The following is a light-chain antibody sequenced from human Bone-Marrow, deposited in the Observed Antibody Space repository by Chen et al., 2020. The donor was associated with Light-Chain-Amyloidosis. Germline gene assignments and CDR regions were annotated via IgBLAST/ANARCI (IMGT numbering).Light chain of an antibody. J-gene: IGKJ2*01. CDR1: QNIRKW. Sequence: DIQMTQFPSTLSASVGDSVTITCRASQNIRKWVAWYQQKPGKAPNLLIYDASNLESGVPSRFSGSGSGTEFTLTISSLQPDDFATYYCSQYNAFSMYTFGQGTKLEIK. CDR2: DAS. V-gene: IGKV1-5*01. CDR3: SQYNAFSMYT.